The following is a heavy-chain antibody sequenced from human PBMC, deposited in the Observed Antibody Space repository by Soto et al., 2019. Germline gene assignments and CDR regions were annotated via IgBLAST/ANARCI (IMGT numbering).Heavy chain of an antibody. Sequence: GGSLTLSCAPPGLHFSSYAMSWVRQAPGKGLEWVSVICYNGSNKYYADSVKGRFTISRDNSKNTLYLQMNSLRAEDTAVYYCAKDREGQLDDYYYYGMDVWGQGTTVTVSS. CDR3: AKDREGQLDDYYYYGMDV. V-gene: IGHV3-30*18. D-gene: IGHD6-6*01. CDR1: GLHFSSYA. CDR2: ICYNGSNK. J-gene: IGHJ6*02.